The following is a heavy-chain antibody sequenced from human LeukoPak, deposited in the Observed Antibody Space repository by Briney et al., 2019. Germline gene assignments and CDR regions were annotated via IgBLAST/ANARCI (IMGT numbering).Heavy chain of an antibody. CDR2: ISYDGSHK. J-gene: IGHJ4*02. CDR3: AKVIVVVRDDLDY. D-gene: IGHD3-22*01. CDR1: GFIFNGYA. Sequence: GGSLRLSCTASGFIFNGYAMHWVRQAPGKGLEWVAVISYDGSHKYYADSVKGRFTISRDNSNNTLYLQMNSLRPEDTAVYHCAKVIVVVRDDLDYWGQGTLVTVSS. V-gene: IGHV3-30-3*01.